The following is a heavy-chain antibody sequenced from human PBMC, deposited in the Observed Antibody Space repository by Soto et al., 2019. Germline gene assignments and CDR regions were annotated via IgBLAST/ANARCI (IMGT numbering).Heavy chain of an antibody. Sequence: EVQLVESGGGLVQPGGSLRLSCAASGVTVSSNYMSWVRQAPGQGLEWVSVFYSRGDIKYADSVKGRFTVSRENSKKTLFLQMNNRRVEDTTVYYCAGSVPVTTVGYWGQGTLVTVSS. D-gene: IGHD4-17*01. J-gene: IGHJ4*02. CDR1: GVTVSSNY. CDR3: AGSVPVTTVGY. V-gene: IGHV3-66*01. CDR2: FYSRGDI.